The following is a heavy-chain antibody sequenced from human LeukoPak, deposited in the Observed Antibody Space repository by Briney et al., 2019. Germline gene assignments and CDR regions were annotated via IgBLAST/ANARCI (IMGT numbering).Heavy chain of an antibody. J-gene: IGHJ4*02. D-gene: IGHD1-26*01. V-gene: IGHV4-39*07. Sequence: SETLSLTCTVPGGSISSGGYYWSWIRQPPGKGLEWIGEINHSGSTNYNPSLKSRVTISVDTSKNQFSLKLSSVTAADTAVYYCARGRGGGSHRLRGYYFDYWGQGTLVTVSS. CDR3: ARGRGGGSHRLRGYYFDY. CDR2: INHSGST. CDR1: GGSISSGGYY.